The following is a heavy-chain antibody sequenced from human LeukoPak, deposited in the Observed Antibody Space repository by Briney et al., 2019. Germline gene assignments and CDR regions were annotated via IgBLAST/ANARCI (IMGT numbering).Heavy chain of an antibody. CDR1: GFTFSSYNM. CDR2: IYHSGST. V-gene: IGHV4-4*02. D-gene: IGHD4-11*01. J-gene: IGHJ4*02. CDR3: ARDRASNN. Sequence: GSLRLSCSASGFTFSSYNMNWVRQPPGKGLEWIGEIYHSGSTNYNPSLKSRITISVDKSKNQFSLKLSSVTAADTAVYYCARDRASNNWGQGTLVTVSS.